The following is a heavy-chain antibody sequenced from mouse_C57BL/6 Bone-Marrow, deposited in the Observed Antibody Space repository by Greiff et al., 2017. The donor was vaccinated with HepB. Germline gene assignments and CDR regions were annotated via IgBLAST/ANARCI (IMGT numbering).Heavy chain of an antibody. Sequence: EVQVVESGGDLVKPGGSLKLSCAASGFTFSSYGMSWVRQTPDKRLEWVATISSGGSYTYYPDSVKGRFTISRDNAKNTLYLQMSSLKSEDTAMYYCARPRWLLWFAYWGQGTLVTVSA. CDR1: GFTFSSYG. V-gene: IGHV5-6*01. J-gene: IGHJ3*01. CDR3: ARPRWLLWFAY. D-gene: IGHD2-3*01. CDR2: ISSGGSYT.